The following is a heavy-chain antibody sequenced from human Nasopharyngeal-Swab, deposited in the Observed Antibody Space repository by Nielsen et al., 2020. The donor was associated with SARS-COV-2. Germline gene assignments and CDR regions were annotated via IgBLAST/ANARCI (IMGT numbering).Heavy chain of an antibody. Sequence: GGSLRLSCAASGFTFSSYSMNWVSQAPGKGLEWVSSISSSSGYIYYADSVKGRFTISRDNAKNSLYLQMNSLRAEDTAVYYCARIRGYSSGPDAFDIWGQGTMVTVSS. D-gene: IGHD2-15*01. CDR1: GFTFSSYS. V-gene: IGHV3-21*01. J-gene: IGHJ3*02. CDR2: ISSSSGYI. CDR3: ARIRGYSSGPDAFDI.